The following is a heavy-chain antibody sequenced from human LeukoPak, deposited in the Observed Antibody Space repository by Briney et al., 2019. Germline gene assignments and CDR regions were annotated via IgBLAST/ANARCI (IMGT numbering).Heavy chain of an antibody. CDR1: GGTFSSYA. D-gene: IGHD2-2*01. V-gene: IGHV1-69*13. CDR2: IIPIFGTA. CDR3: ARDIVVVPAVGLNYYYYGMDV. Sequence: SVKVSCKASGGTFSSYAISWVRQAPGQGLEWIGGIIPIFGTANYAQKFQGRVTITADESTSTAYMELSSLRSEDTAVYYCARDIVVVPAVGLNYYYYGMDVWGKGTTVTVSS. J-gene: IGHJ6*04.